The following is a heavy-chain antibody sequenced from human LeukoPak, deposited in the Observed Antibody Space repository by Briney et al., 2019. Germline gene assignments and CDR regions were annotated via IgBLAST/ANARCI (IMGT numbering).Heavy chain of an antibody. Sequence: GRSLRLSCAASGFTFSNYGMHWVRQAPGKGLEWVAVISYDGSNKYYADSVKGRFTISRDNAKNSLYLQMNSLRAEDTAVYYCARGVVPAATYNWFDPWGQGTLVTVSS. CDR3: ARGVVPAATYNWFDP. J-gene: IGHJ5*02. V-gene: IGHV3-30*03. D-gene: IGHD2-2*01. CDR2: ISYDGSNK. CDR1: GFTFSNYG.